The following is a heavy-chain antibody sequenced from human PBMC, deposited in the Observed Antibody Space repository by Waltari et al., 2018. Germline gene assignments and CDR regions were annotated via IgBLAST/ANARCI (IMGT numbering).Heavy chain of an antibody. CDR1: GFPFAVPA. CDR2: ISWDGTNT. D-gene: IGHD3-3*01. V-gene: IGHV3-43D*04. J-gene: IGHJ4*02. CDR3: VKGRYYDFWSAYPDY. Sequence: ELQLVESGGAVVQPGGSLRLSCAASGFPFAVPALHWVRQAPGKGLEWVSVISWDGTNTYYVDSVKGRFTISRDNSKSTLYLQMSSLRAEDTALYYCVKGRYYDFWSAYPDYWGQGTLVTVSS.